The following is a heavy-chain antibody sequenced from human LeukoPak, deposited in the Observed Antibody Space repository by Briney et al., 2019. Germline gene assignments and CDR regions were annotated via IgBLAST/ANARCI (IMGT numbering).Heavy chain of an antibody. D-gene: IGHD6-13*01. CDR1: GYIFSGYY. CDR2: INPNGGGT. Sequence: GASVKVSRKASGYIFSGYYIYWVRQAPGQGLEWMGWINPNGGGTNYAQKFQGRVTMTRDTSISTAYMELSRLTSDDTAVYYCARLDIGAAAVWFDPWGQGTLVTVSS. V-gene: IGHV1-2*02. CDR3: ARLDIGAAAVWFDP. J-gene: IGHJ5*02.